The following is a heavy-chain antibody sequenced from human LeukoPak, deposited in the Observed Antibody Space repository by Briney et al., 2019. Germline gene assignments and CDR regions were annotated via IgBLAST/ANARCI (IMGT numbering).Heavy chain of an antibody. V-gene: IGHV3-7*01. D-gene: IGHD2-2*01. J-gene: IGHJ4*02. Sequence: GGSLRLSCAASRFTFSNYWMNWFRQAPGKGLEWVANINQDGSEKNYVDSVKGRFTISRDNAKNSLYLQMNSLRAEDTAVYYCARAGPYQLPPRPVDYWGQGTLVTVSS. CDR2: INQDGSEK. CDR1: RFTFSNYW. CDR3: ARAGPYQLPPRPVDY.